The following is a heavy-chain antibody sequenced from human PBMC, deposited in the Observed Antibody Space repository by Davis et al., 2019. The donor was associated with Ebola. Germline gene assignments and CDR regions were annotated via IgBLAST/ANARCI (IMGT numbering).Heavy chain of an antibody. CDR1: GFTFSSYA. J-gene: IGHJ6*02. CDR2: ISGSGGST. CDR3: AKDLHSYGRREYYYYGMDV. V-gene: IGHV3-23*01. Sequence: PGGSLRLSCAASGFTFSSYAMSWVRQAPGKGLEWVSAISGSGGSTYYADSVKGRFTISRDNSKNTLYLQMNSLRAEGTAVYYCAKDLHSYGRREYYYYGMDVWGQGTTVTVSS. D-gene: IGHD5-18*01.